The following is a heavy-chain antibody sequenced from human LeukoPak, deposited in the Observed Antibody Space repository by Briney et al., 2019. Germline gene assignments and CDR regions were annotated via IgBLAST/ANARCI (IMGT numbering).Heavy chain of an antibody. CDR3: ARVYLERLTAGYFDH. V-gene: IGHV3-30*03. D-gene: IGHD2-8*01. Sequence: PGRSLRLSCAASGFTFSSYGVHWVRQAPGKGLEWVAVISDDGRHNYYADSVKGRFTISRDNSKSTLCLQMNSLRDDDSAAYFCARVYLERLTAGYFDHWGQGTQVTVSS. CDR2: ISDDGRHN. CDR1: GFTFSSYG. J-gene: IGHJ4*02.